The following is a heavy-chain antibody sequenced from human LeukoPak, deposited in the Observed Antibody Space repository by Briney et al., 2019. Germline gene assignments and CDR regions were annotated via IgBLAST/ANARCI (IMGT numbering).Heavy chain of an antibody. J-gene: IGHJ4*02. D-gene: IGHD3/OR15-3a*01. CDR1: GFTFSRYW. V-gene: IGHV3-7*05. Sequence: GGSLRLSCAASGFTFSRYWMSWVRQAPGKGLEWVANTKQDGSEKNYVDSVKGRFTISRDNAKNSLYLQMNSLRAEDTDVYYCASTFGLGAFWGQGTLVTVSS. CDR2: TKQDGSEK. CDR3: ASTFGLGAF.